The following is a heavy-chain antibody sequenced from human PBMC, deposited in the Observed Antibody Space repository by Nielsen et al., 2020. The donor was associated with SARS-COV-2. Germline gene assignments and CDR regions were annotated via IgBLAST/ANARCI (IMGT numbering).Heavy chain of an antibody. V-gene: IGHV3-21*01. CDR2: ISSSSSYI. CDR1: GFTFSSYS. J-gene: IGHJ3*02. D-gene: IGHD1-26*01. CDR3: ARDRGSYYGADAFDI. Sequence: GGSLRLSCAASGFTFSSYSMNWVRQAPGKGLEWVSSISSSSSYIYYADSVKGRLTISRDNAKNSLYLQMNSLRAEDTAVYYCARDRGSYYGADAFDIWGQGTMVTVSS.